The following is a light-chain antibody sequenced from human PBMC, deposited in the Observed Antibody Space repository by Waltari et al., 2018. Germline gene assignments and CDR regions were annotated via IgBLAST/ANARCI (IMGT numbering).Light chain of an antibody. CDR2: GVS. V-gene: IGKV3-20*01. CDR3: HQHGRSLPWL. CDR1: QTLNNTV. Sequence: EIVLTQSPDTLSLSPGDRATLSCRASQTLNNTVLAWFQQKSGQAPRLLIYGVSRRAPGIPDRFRGAGAATDFTLTIARLEPEDFAVYYCHQHGRSLPWLFGQGTKVEIK. J-gene: IGKJ1*01.